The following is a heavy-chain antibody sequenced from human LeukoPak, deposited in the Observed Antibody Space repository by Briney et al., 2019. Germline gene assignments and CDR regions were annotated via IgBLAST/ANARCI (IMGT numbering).Heavy chain of an antibody. CDR2: ISSSSSYI. V-gene: IGHV3-21*01. Sequence: GGSLRLSCAASGFTFSSYSMNWVRQAPGKGLEWVSSISSSSSYIYYADSVKGRFTISRDNAKNSLYLQMNSLRAEDTAAYYCARDWIGVYAEQIFDYWGQGTLVTVSS. J-gene: IGHJ4*02. CDR3: ARDWIGVYAEQIFDY. CDR1: GFTFSSYS. D-gene: IGHD2-8*01.